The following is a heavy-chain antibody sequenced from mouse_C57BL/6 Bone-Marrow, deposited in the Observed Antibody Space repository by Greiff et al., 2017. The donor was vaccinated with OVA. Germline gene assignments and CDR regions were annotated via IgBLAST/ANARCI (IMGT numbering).Heavy chain of an antibody. V-gene: IGHV1-69*01. Sequence: QVQLQQPGAELVMPGASVKLSCKASGYTFTSYWMHRVKQRPGQGLEWIGEIDPSDSYTNYNQKFKGKSTLTVDKSSSTAYMQLSSLTSEDSAVYYCAREGYIYVDYWGQGTTLTVSS. CDR1: GYTFTSYW. D-gene: IGHD2-2*01. CDR2: IDPSDSYT. CDR3: AREGYIYVDY. J-gene: IGHJ2*01.